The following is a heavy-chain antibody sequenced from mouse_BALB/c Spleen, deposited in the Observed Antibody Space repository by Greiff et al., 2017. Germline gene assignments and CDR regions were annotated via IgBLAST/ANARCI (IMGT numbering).Heavy chain of an antibody. CDR2: INPNNGGT. D-gene: IGHD2-1*01. Sequence: EVQGVESGPELVKPGASVKIPCKASGYTFTDYNMDWVKQSHGKSLEWIGDINPNNGGTIYNQKFKGKATLTVDKSSSTAYMELRSLTSEDTAVYYCAPHYGNPFAYWGQGTLVTVSA. V-gene: IGHV1-18*01. CDR3: APHYGNPFAY. J-gene: IGHJ3*01. CDR1: GYTFTDYN.